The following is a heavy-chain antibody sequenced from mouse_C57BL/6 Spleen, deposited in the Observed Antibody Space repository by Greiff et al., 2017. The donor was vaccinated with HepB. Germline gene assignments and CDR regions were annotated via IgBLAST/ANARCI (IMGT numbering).Heavy chain of an antibody. CDR3: ASYDYDGDYYAMDY. Sequence: QVQGVESGPGLVAPSQSLSITCTVSGFSLTSYGVHWVRQPPGKGLEWLVVIWSDGSTTYNSALKSRLSISKDNSKSQVFLKMNSLQTDDTAMYYCASYDYDGDYYAMDYWGQGTSVTVSS. V-gene: IGHV2-6*03. J-gene: IGHJ4*01. CDR2: IWSDGST. D-gene: IGHD2-4*01. CDR1: GFSLTSYG.